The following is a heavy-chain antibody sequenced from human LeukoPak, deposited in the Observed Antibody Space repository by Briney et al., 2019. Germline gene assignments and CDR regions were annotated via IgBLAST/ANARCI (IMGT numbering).Heavy chain of an antibody. CDR3: AKDGYPGPHYYYYGMDV. V-gene: IGHV3-30*18. J-gene: IGHJ6*02. CDR1: GFTFSSYG. D-gene: IGHD5-18*01. Sequence: GGSLRLSSAASGFTFSSYGMHWVRQAPGKGLEWVAVISYDGSNKYYADSVKGRFTISRDNSKNTLYLQMNSLRAEDTAVYYCAKDGYPGPHYYYYGMDVWGQGTTVTVSS. CDR2: ISYDGSNK.